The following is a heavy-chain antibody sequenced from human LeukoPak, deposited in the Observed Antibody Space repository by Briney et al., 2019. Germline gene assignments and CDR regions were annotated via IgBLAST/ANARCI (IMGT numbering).Heavy chain of an antibody. J-gene: IGHJ6*03. CDR3: ARHVTQYYYMDV. D-gene: IGHD2-15*01. CDR1: GDSISGTNW. V-gene: IGHV4-4*02. CDR2: IYYSGST. Sequence: SGTLSLTCAVSGDSISGTNWWSWVRQSPGKGLEWIGSIYYSGSTYYNPSLKSRVTISVDTSKNQFSLKLSSVTAADTAVYYCARHVTQYYYMDVWGKGTTVTISS.